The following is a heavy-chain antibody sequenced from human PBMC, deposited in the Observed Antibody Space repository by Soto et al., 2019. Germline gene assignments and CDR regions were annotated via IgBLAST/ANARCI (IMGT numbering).Heavy chain of an antibody. CDR2: ISPTSSDI. J-gene: IGHJ2*01. V-gene: IGHV3-21*01. CDR1: GFTFSSYG. Sequence: VQQVESGGGLVKPGGSLRLSCAASGFTFSSYGMSWVRQAPGKGLEWVSSISPTSSDIYYADSVKGRFTISRDNAKNSLYLQMNTLRVEDTAVYYCARKDAAMGSFLYWYFDLWGGGTLVTVSS. CDR3: ARKDAAMGSFLYWYFDL. D-gene: IGHD5-18*01.